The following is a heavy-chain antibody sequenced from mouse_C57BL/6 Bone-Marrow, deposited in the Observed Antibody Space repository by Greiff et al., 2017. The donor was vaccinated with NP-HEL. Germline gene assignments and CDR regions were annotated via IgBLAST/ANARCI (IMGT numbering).Heavy chain of an antibody. CDR3: ARDRGYDYYAMDY. V-gene: IGHV5-4*01. D-gene: IGHD3-1*01. CDR2: ISDGGSYT. Sequence: EVQRVESGGGLVKPGGSLKLSCAASGFTFSSYAMSWVRQTPEKRLEWVATISDGGSYTYYPDNVKGRFTISRDNAKNNLYLQMSHLKSEDTAMYYCARDRGYDYYAMDYWGQGTSVTVSS. J-gene: IGHJ4*01. CDR1: GFTFSSYA.